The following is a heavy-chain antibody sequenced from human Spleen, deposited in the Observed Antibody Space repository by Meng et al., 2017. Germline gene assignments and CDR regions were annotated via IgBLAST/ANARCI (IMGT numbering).Heavy chain of an antibody. Sequence: VQPQEAGPGLVKPSQTLSLKFPCPGGSISSGDYFWIWIRKPPGKGLEWFGYISHSEGTYSNPSHKSRLTISRDTSKNHSSLELNSVPAADKAMYYCARVCGDCKTCYKGWFDHWGQGTLVTVSS. CDR3: ARVCGDCKTCYKGWFDH. V-gene: IGHV4-30-4*01. J-gene: IGHJ5*02. CDR2: ISHSEGT. CDR1: GGSISSGDYF. D-gene: IGHD2-21*01.